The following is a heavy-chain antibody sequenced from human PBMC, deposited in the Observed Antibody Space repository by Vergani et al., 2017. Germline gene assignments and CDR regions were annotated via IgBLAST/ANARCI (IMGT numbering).Heavy chain of an antibody. CDR3: AKHFRGWGIDY. CDR2: IQFDGSNQ. J-gene: IGHJ4*02. CDR1: GCTFNQYG. D-gene: IGHD3-16*01. V-gene: IGHV3-30*02. Sequence: QVQLVESGGGVVQPGRSLRLSCAASGCTFNQYGMHWVRQAPGKGLEFVAFIQFDGSNQYYADSVKGRFTLSRDFSKNTLYLQMNSLRTDDTATYYCAKHFRGWGIDYWGQGTQVIVSS.